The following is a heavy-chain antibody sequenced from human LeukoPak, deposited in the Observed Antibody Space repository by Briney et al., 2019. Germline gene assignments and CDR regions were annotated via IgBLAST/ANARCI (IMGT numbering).Heavy chain of an antibody. Sequence: SETLSLTCAVYGRPFSGYYWSWIRQPPGKGLEWIGEINHSGSTNYNPSLKSRVTISVDTSKNQSSLKLSSVTAADTAVYYCARIVLRFLEWLPPYYYYYYMDVWGKGTTVTVSS. J-gene: IGHJ6*03. V-gene: IGHV4-34*01. CDR1: GRPFSGYY. CDR2: INHSGST. CDR3: ARIVLRFLEWLPPYYYYYYMDV. D-gene: IGHD3-3*01.